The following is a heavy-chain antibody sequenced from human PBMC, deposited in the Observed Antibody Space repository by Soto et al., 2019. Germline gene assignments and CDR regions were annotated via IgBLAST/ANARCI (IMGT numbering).Heavy chain of an antibody. Sequence: EVQLEETGGCLIQPGGSLRLSCAASGFTVSSNYMSWVRQAPGKGLEWVSVIDSGGGTYYADSVNGRFTISRDNSRNTLYLQMNSLSTEDTAVYYCARGGGYSSSWGAIDYWGQGTLVTVSS. D-gene: IGHD6-13*01. CDR2: IDSGGGT. V-gene: IGHV3-53*02. CDR3: ARGGGYSSSWGAIDY. J-gene: IGHJ4*02. CDR1: GFTVSSNY.